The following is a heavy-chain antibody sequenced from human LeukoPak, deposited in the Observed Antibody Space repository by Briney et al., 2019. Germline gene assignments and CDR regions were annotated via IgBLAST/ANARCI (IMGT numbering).Heavy chain of an antibody. J-gene: IGHJ4*02. CDR1: GGSISSYY. D-gene: IGHD6-13*01. CDR3: ARVEAAAGFDC. Sequence: PSETLSLTCTVSGGSISSYYWSWIRQPPGKGLEWIGYIYYSGSTNYNPSLKSRVTISVDTSKNQFSLKLSSVTAADTAVYYCARVEAAAGFDCWGQGTLVTVSS. V-gene: IGHV4-59*01. CDR2: IYYSGST.